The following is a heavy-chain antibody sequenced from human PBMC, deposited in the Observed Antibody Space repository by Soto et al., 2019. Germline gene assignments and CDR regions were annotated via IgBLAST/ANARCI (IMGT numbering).Heavy chain of an antibody. J-gene: IGHJ4*02. V-gene: IGHV2-5*02. Sequence: QITLKESGPTLVKPTQTLTLTCTFSGFSLSTSGVGVGWIRQPPGKALEWLALIYWDDDKRYSPSLKSRLTVTKDTSKNLVVLTMTNMDPVDTGTYYCAPRPGGAAAYPIFDSWGQGTLVTVSS. CDR1: GFSLSTSGVG. CDR2: IYWDDDK. D-gene: IGHD6-13*01. CDR3: APRPGGAAAYPIFDS.